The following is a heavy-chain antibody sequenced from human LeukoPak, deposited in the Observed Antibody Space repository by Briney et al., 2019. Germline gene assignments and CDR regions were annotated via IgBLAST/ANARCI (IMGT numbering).Heavy chain of an antibody. J-gene: IGHJ4*02. V-gene: IGHV3-21*01. CDR2: ISSSSSYI. Sequence: GGSLRLSCAASGFTFSSYSMNWVRQAPGKGLEWVSSISSSSSYIYYADSVKGRCTISRDNAKNSLYLQMNSLRAEDTAVYYCARVSTGTSLLFDYWGQGTLVTVSS. CDR1: GFTFSSYS. D-gene: IGHD1-7*01. CDR3: ARVSTGTSLLFDY.